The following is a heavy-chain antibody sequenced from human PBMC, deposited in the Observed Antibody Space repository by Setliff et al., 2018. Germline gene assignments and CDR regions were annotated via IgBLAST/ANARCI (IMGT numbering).Heavy chain of an antibody. D-gene: IGHD2-21*02. CDR1: GGAFSNYG. Sequence: ASVKVSCKASGGAFSNYGTTWVRQAPGQGLEWMGGIIPIFGTTTYAQKFLGRVTITTDESSSTGYMELSSLRSEDTAVYFCARESAVVVTTTNYYYYIDVWGEGTTVTVSS. V-gene: IGHV1-69*05. CDR3: ARESAVVVTTTNYYYYIDV. J-gene: IGHJ6*03. CDR2: IIPIFGTT.